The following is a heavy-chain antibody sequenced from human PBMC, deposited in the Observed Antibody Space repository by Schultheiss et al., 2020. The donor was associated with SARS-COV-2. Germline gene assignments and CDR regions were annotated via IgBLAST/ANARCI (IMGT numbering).Heavy chain of an antibody. D-gene: IGHD3-3*01. CDR1: GFTFSSYA. V-gene: IGHV3-23*01. J-gene: IGHJ6*03. CDR2: ISGSGGST. CDR3: ARGCCSHYDFWSGPSYYYYMDV. Sequence: GGSLRLSCAASGFTFSSYAMSWVRQAPGKGLEWVSAISGSGGSTYYADSVKGRFTISRDNSKNTLYLQMNSLRAEDTAVYYCARGCCSHYDFWSGPSYYYYMDVWGKGTTVTVSS.